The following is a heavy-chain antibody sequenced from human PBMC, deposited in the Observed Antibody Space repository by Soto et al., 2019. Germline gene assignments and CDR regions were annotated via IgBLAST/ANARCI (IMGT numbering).Heavy chain of an antibody. V-gene: IGHV5-51*01. Sequence: PGESLKISCKGFGYYFTNYYIAWVRQMPGKGLEWMGIIFPGDSDTRYSPSFQGQVTISADKSISTAYLQWSSLKASDTAMYYCATSPIAATGRNFDFWGQGTLVTVSS. CDR1: GYYFTNYY. D-gene: IGHD6-13*01. CDR3: ATSPIAATGRNFDF. J-gene: IGHJ4*02. CDR2: IFPGDSDT.